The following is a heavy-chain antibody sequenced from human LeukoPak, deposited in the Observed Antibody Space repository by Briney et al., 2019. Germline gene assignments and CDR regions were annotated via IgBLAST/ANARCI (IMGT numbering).Heavy chain of an antibody. CDR2: MSYHGVRT. Sequence: HPGGSLRLSCAASGFPFSLYGMVWVRQAPGKALEWVAYMSYHGVRTHYGDSVRGRFTISRDNSENTLRLKMDSLRPEDTAIYYCAKKFPGNDDHFDHWGQGTLVTVSS. CDR1: GFPFSLYG. CDR3: AKKFPGNDDHFDH. J-gene: IGHJ4*02. D-gene: IGHD4-23*01. V-gene: IGHV3-30*18.